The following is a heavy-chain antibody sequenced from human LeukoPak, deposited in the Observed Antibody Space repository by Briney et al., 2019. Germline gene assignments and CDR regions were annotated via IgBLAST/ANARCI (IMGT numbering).Heavy chain of an antibody. J-gene: IGHJ5*02. CDR1: GSTFSSYW. V-gene: IGHV3-15*01. Sequence: GGSLRLSCAASGSTFSSYWMSWVRQAPGKGPEWVGRIKSRTDGGTADYAAPVKGRFTISRDDSKNTLYLQMNSLKTDDTAVYYCATSFPWLDPWGQGTLVTVSS. CDR3: ATSFPWLDP. CDR2: IKSRTDGGTA. D-gene: IGHD2-21*01.